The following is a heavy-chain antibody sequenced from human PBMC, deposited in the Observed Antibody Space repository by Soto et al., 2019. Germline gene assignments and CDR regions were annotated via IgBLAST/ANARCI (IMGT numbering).Heavy chain of an antibody. Sequence: GASVKVSCKASGYSFTYYDIEWVRQATGQGPEWMGWINPNSGNRGFGQRFQGRVTMTWDTSISTAYMELSSLRSDDTAVYYCATYRTIYPMAFDMWGQGXXVT. D-gene: IGHD3-9*01. J-gene: IGHJ3*02. CDR3: ATYRTIYPMAFDM. CDR1: GYSFTYYD. V-gene: IGHV1-8*01. CDR2: INPNSGNR.